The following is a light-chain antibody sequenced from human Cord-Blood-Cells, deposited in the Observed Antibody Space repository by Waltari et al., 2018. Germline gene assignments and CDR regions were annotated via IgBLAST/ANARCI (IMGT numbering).Light chain of an antibody. J-gene: IGLJ2*01. V-gene: IGLV2-8*01. CDR1: SSDVGGYNY. CDR2: EVS. CDR3: SSYAGSNNFVV. Sequence: QSALTQPPSASGSPGQSVTISCTGTSSDVGGYNYVSWYQHHPGRAPKPMIYEVSKRPSGVPDRFSASKSGNTASLTVSGLQAEDEADYYCSSYAGSNNFVVFGGGTKLTVL.